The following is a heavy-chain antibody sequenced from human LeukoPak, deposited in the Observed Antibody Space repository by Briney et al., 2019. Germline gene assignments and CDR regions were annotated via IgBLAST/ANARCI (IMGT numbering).Heavy chain of an antibody. CDR2: ITHSGGG. V-gene: IGHV4-34*01. D-gene: IGHD3-10*01. CDR1: GGPFVGYY. J-gene: IGHJ4*02. Sequence: SDTLSLTCTVSGGPFVGYYWTWIRQPPGKGLEWIGEITHSGGGNYNPSLKSRVTISVDSSQNRFSLTVLSVTAADTAVYYCARRAGAPDFDVWGLGTLVSVSS. CDR3: ARRAGAPDFDV.